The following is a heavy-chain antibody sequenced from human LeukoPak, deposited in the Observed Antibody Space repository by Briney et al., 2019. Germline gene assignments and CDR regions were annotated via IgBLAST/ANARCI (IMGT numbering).Heavy chain of an antibody. CDR2: MNPSNGGT. CDR1: GYTFISYY. V-gene: IGHV1-46*01. CDR3: ARVWGSLWRPFVL. J-gene: IGHJ4*02. Sequence: ASVKVSCKASGYTFISYYIHWVRQAPGLGLEWLGFMNPSNGGTKFAQNFQGRVTMSGDTSTSTAHMEVGGLRSEDTAIYYCARVWGSLWRPFVLWGQRTLVTLSS. D-gene: IGHD1-26*01.